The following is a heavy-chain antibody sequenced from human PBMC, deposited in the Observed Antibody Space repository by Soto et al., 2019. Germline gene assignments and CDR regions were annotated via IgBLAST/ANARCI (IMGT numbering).Heavy chain of an antibody. CDR1: GYSFTSYW. J-gene: IGHJ6*02. Sequence: PGESLKISCKGSGYSFTSYWIGWVRQMPGKGLEWMGIIYPGDSDTRYSPSFQGQVTISADKSISTAYLQWSSLKASDTAMYYCARPSGRQISYYYGMDVWGQGTTVTVSS. CDR3: ARPSGRQISYYYGMDV. D-gene: IGHD1-26*01. CDR2: IYPGDSDT. V-gene: IGHV5-51*01.